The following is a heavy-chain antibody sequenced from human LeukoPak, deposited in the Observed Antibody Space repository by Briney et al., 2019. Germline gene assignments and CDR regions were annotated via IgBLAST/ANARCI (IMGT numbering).Heavy chain of an antibody. CDR3: ARDVLGYDSSASD. CDR1: GYSFTGYY. Sequence: EASVKVSCKASGYSFTGYYIHWVRQAPEQGLEWMGWVNSNIGDTYYAQKFRGRLAITRDKSITTVHMELGSLRSNDTAVYYCARDVLGYDSSASDWGQGTLVTVSS. J-gene: IGHJ4*02. D-gene: IGHD3-22*01. CDR2: VNSNIGDT. V-gene: IGHV1-2*02.